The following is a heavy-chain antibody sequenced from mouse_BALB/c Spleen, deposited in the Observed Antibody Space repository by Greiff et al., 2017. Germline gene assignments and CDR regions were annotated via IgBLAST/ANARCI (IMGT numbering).Heavy chain of an antibody. D-gene: IGHD3-2*01. CDR3: ARRDSSGYVDYAMDY. Sequence: DLVKPGASVKLSCKASGYTFTSYWINWIKQRPGQGLEWIGRIAPGSGSTYYNEMFKGKATLTVDTSSSTAYIQLSSLSSEDSAVYYCARRDSSGYVDYAMDYWGQGTSVTVSS. CDR1: GYTFTSYW. J-gene: IGHJ4*01. CDR2: IAPGSGST. V-gene: IGHV1S41*01.